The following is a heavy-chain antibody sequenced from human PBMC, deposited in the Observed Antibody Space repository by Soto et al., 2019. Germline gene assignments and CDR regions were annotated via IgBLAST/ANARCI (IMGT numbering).Heavy chain of an antibody. Sequence: VQLLESGGGLVQPGGSLRLSCAASGFPFRDYAMNWVRQAPGKGLEWVSDISGNGDSARYADSVKGRFTVSRDNSRDTLYLQMNSLRVDDTAVYYCCKERRGSGWSVCNFWGQGTLVTVSS. V-gene: IGHV3-23*01. CDR2: ISGNGDSA. J-gene: IGHJ4*02. D-gene: IGHD6-19*01. CDR3: CKERRGSGWSVCNF. CDR1: GFPFRDYA.